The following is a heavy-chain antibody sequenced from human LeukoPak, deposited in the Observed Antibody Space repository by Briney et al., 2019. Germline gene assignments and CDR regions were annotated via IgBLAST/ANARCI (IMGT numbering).Heavy chain of an antibody. CDR1: GGSIRSSYYY. CDR2: IYDSGST. V-gene: IGHV4-39*07. J-gene: IGHJ3*02. CDR3: ASLSRSRGYAFDI. D-gene: IGHD3-3*02. Sequence: SETLSLTCTVSGGSIRSSYYYWGWIRQPPGKGLEWIGSIYDSGSTYYNPSLKSRVTISVDTSKNQFSLKLSSVTAADTAVYYCASLSRSRGYAFDIWGQGTMVTVSS.